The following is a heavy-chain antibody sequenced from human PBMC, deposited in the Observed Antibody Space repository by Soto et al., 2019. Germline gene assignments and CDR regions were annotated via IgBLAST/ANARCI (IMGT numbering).Heavy chain of an antibody. CDR1: GGSISSYY. Sequence: ASETLSLTCTVSGGSISSYYWSWIRQPPGKGLEWIGYIYYSGSTNYNPSLKSRVTISVDTSKNQFSLKLSSVTAADTAVYYCARAEAHLHSSGPDYFDYWGQGTLVTVSS. D-gene: IGHD6-6*01. V-gene: IGHV4-59*01. J-gene: IGHJ4*02. CDR3: ARAEAHLHSSGPDYFDY. CDR2: IYYSGST.